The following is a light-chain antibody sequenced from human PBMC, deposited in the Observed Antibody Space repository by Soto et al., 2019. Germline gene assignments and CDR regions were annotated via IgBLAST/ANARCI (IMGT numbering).Light chain of an antibody. Sequence: QSALTQPASVSGSPGQSITISCTGSDSDIGTYNYVSWYQQHPGKAPKLLIYEVSNRPSGVSNRFTASKSGNTASLTISGLQAEDESDYYCNSYTSSTTLVFGGGTKLTVL. V-gene: IGLV2-14*01. CDR2: EVS. CDR3: NSYTSSTTLV. J-gene: IGLJ2*01. CDR1: DSDIGTYNY.